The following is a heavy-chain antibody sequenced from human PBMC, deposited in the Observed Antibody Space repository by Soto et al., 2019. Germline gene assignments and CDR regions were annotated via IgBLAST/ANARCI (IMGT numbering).Heavy chain of an antibody. CDR1: DGNFRGHC. CDR2: INHSGST. CDR3: ARGGSGSYYSRNDAFDI. V-gene: IGHV4-34*01. D-gene: IGHD3-10*01. Sequence: SLSCGVDDGNFRGHCWIWISKTQGKGLEWIGEINHSGSTNYNPSLKSRVTISVDTSKNQFSLKLSSVTAADTAVYYCARGGSGSYYSRNDAFDICGQGTMVSVSS. J-gene: IGHJ3*02.